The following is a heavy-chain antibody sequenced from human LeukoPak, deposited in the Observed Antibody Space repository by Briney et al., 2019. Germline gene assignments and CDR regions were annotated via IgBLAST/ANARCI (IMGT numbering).Heavy chain of an antibody. CDR1: GYTFTGYY. D-gene: IGHD2-15*01. CDR2: ISAYNGNT. Sequence: ASVKVSCKASGYTFTGYYMHWVRQAPGQGLEWMGWISAYNGNTNYAQKLQGRVTMTTDTSTSTAYMELRSLRSDDTAVYYCARDPQGGGKHDYWGQGTLVTVSS. V-gene: IGHV1-18*04. J-gene: IGHJ4*02. CDR3: ARDPQGGGKHDY.